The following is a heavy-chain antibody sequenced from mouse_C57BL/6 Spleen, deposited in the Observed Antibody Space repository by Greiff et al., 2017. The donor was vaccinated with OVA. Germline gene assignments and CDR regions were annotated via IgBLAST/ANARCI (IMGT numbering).Heavy chain of an antibody. CDR1: GYTFTDYE. D-gene: IGHD2-1*01. CDR2: IDPETGGT. V-gene: IGHV1-15*01. CDR3: PRNYPNFDV. Sequence: QVQLKESGAELVRPGASVTLSCKASGYTFTDYEMHWVKQTPVHGLEWIGAIDPETGGTAYNQKFKGKAILTADKSSSTAYMELRSLTSEDSAVYYCPRNYPNFDVWGTGTTVTVSS. J-gene: IGHJ1*03.